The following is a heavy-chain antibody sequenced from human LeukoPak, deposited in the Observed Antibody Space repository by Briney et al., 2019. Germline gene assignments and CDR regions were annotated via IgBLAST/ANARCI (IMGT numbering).Heavy chain of an antibody. J-gene: IGHJ5*02. CDR1: GFTFSSYA. CDR3: ARERQRGFDP. CDR2: ISSNGGST. D-gene: IGHD6-25*01. Sequence: GSLRLSCAASGFTFSSYAMHWVRQAPGKGLEYVSAISSNGGSTYYANSVKGRFTISRDNSKNTLYLQMGSLRAEDMAVYYCARERQRGFDPWGQGTLVTVSS. V-gene: IGHV3-64*01.